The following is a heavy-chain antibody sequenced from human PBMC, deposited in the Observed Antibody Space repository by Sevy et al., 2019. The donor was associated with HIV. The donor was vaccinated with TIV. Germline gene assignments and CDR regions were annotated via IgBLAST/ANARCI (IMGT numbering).Heavy chain of an antibody. CDR1: GFTFSSYA. D-gene: IGHD6-13*01. V-gene: IGHV3-23*01. J-gene: IGHJ4*02. CDR3: AKSGYRAAVGTD. Sequence: GGSLRLSCAASGFTFSSYAMSWVRQAPGKGLRWVSTITGSGNNTYYADSVKGRFTISRDNSKNIVYLQINSLRADDTAVYYCAKSGYRAAVGTDWGQGTLVTVSS. CDR2: ITGSGNNT.